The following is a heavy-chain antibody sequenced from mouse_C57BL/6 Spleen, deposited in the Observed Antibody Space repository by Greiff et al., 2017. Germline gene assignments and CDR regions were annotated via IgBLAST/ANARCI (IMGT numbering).Heavy chain of an antibody. CDR1: GYTFTSYW. J-gene: IGHJ1*03. CDR3: ARRDWRNGLGDFDV. V-gene: IGHV1-59*01. Sequence: QVQLQQPGAELVRPGTSVKLSCKASGYTFTSYWMHWVKQRPGQGLEWIGVIDPTGSYTNYNQKFKGKATLTVDTSSSTAYMQLSSLTSEDSAVYYCARRDWRNGLGDFDVWGTGTTVTVSS. CDR2: IDPTGSYT. D-gene: IGHD1-2*01.